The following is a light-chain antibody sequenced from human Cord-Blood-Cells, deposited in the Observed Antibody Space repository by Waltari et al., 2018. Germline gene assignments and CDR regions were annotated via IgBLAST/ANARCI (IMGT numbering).Light chain of an antibody. CDR1: QSISSY. CDR3: QQSYSTPFS. Sequence: DIQMTQSPSSLSASVGDRVTITCRASQSISSYLNWYQQKPGKAPKLLIYAASSLQSGVPSRFSSSGSWTDFTLTISSRQPEDFATYYCQQSYSTPFSFGPGTKVDIK. CDR2: AAS. J-gene: IGKJ3*01. V-gene: IGKV1-39*01.